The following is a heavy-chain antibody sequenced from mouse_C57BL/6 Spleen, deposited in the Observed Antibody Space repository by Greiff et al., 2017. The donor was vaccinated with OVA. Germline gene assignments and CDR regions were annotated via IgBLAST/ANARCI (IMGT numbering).Heavy chain of an antibody. D-gene: IGHD2-3*01. CDR2: IYPGSGNT. CDR3: ARSEDGYYDFDY. J-gene: IGHJ2*01. Sequence: ESGAELVRPGASVKLSCKASGYTFTDYYINWVKQRPGQGLEWIARIYPGSGNTYYNEKFKGKATLTAEKSSSTAYMQLSSLTSEDSAVYFCARSEDGYYDFDYWGQGTTLTVSS. CDR1: GYTFTDYY. V-gene: IGHV1-76*01.